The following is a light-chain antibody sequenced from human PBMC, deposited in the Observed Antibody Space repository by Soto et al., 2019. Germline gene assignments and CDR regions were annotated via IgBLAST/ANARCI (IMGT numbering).Light chain of an antibody. CDR2: AAS. V-gene: IGKV1-39*01. CDR3: QHSYSTLT. J-gene: IGKJ2*01. Sequence: DIQMTQSPSSLSASVGDRVTITCRASQSISSYLNWYQQKPGKAPKLLIYAASSLQSGVPSRFSGSGSGTDFTLTITSLQPEDFATYYCQHSYSTLTFRQGTKLEIK. CDR1: QSISSY.